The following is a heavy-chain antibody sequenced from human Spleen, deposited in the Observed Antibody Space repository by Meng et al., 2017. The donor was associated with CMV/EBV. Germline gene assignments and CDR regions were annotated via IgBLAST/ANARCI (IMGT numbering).Heavy chain of an antibody. Sequence: GGSLRLSCAASGFTFSGSTMHWVRQASGKGLEWVGRIRSKANSYATAYAASVQGRFTISRDDSKNTAYLQLNSLKTEDTAVYYCTRHPDYDFWNLYYFDYWGQGTLVTVSS. CDR2: IRSKANSYAT. CDR1: GFTFSGST. CDR3: TRHPDYDFWNLYYFDY. J-gene: IGHJ4*02. D-gene: IGHD3-3*01. V-gene: IGHV3-73*01.